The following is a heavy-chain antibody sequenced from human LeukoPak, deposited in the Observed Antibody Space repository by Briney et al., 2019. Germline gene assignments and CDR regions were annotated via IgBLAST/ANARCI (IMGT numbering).Heavy chain of an antibody. CDR1: GFTFSSFA. CDR3: AKEASGYGYYFDY. J-gene: IGHJ4*02. D-gene: IGHD3-10*01. Sequence: GGSLRLSCAVSGFTFSSFAMSWVRQPPGKGLEWLSVISDSGGTAFYADSVKGRFTISRDNSKNTLYLQMNSLRAEDTAVYYCAKEASGYGYYFDYWGQGTLVTVSS. V-gene: IGHV3-23*01. CDR2: ISDSGGTA.